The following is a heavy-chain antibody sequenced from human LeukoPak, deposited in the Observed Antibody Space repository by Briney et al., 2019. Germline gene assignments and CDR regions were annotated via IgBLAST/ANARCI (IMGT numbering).Heavy chain of an antibody. J-gene: IGHJ4*02. Sequence: GGSLRLSCATSGFTFSSYWMRWVRQAPGKGLGWVAKIKPDGSEKHYVDSVKGRFTISRDNAKNTLYLQMNSLGAEDTAVDYCAGGGRSGSYNYWGQGTLVTVSS. D-gene: IGHD1-26*01. CDR2: IKPDGSEK. CDR1: GFTFSSYW. CDR3: AGGGRSGSYNY. V-gene: IGHV3-7*01.